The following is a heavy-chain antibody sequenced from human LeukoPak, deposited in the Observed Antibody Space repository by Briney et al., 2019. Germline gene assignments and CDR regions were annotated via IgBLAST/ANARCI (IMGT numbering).Heavy chain of an antibody. CDR3: ASRVYYDFWSGFQSDY. CDR2: IYTSGST. Sequence: SETLSLTCTVSGGSISSGSYYWTWIRQPAGKGLEWIGRIYTSGSTNYNPSLKSRVTISGDTSKNQFSLKLSSVTAADTAVYYCASRVYYDFWSGFQSDYWGQGTLVTVSS. D-gene: IGHD3-3*01. J-gene: IGHJ4*02. V-gene: IGHV4-61*02. CDR1: GGSISSGSYY.